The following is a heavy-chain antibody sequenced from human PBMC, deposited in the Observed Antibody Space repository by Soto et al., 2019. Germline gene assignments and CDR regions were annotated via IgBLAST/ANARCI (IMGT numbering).Heavy chain of an antibody. V-gene: IGHV3-53*01. J-gene: IGHJ6*02. CDR1: GFTVSTYC. CDR2: IYSGGST. CDR3: ARTSNSRGNNYFYYGLDV. D-gene: IGHD4-4*01. Sequence: EVQLVESGGGLIQPGGSLRLSCAVSGFTVSTYCMSWVRQAPGKGLEWVSVIYSGGSTYYADSVRGRFTISRDSSKNTLHLQMNSLRAEDTAVYYCARTSNSRGNNYFYYGLDVWGQGTTVTVSS.